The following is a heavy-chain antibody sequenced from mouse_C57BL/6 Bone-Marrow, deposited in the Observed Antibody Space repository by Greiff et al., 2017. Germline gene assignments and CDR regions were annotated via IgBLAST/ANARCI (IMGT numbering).Heavy chain of an antibody. CDR1: GFNIKDDY. D-gene: IGHD1-1*01. CDR2: IDPENGDT. V-gene: IGHV14-4*01. J-gene: IGHJ4*01. Sequence: EVQLQQSGAELVRPGASVKLSCTASGFNIKDDYMHWVKPRPEQGLEWIGWIDPENGDTEYASKFQGKATITADTSSNTAYLQRSSLTSEDTAVYYCTTDGKYAMDYWGQGTSVTVSS. CDR3: TTDGKYAMDY.